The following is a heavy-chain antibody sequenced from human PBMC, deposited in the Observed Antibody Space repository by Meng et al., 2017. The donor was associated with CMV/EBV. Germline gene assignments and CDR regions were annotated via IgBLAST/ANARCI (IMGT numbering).Heavy chain of an antibody. D-gene: IGHD3-9*01. CDR1: GFTFSSYA. Sequence: GGSLRLSCAASGFTFSSYAMSWVRRAPGKGLEWVSAISGSGGSTYYADSVKGRFTISRDNSKNTLYLQMNSLRAEDTAVYYCAKERKAYYDILTADYGMDVWGQGTTVTVSS. J-gene: IGHJ6*02. CDR3: AKERKAYYDILTADYGMDV. CDR2: ISGSGGST. V-gene: IGHV3-23*01.